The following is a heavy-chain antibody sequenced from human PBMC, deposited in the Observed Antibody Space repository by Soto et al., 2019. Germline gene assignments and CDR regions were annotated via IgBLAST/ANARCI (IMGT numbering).Heavy chain of an antibody. CDR1: GFTFDDYA. CDR2: ISWNSGSI. Sequence: PGGSLRLSCAASGFTFDDYAMHWVRQAPGKGLEWVSGISWNSGSIGYADSVKGRFTISRDNAKNSLYLQMNSLRAEDTALYYCAKAFYLSGGSFGTHRMLYGMDVWGQGTTVTVSS. CDR3: AKAFYLSGGSFGTHRMLYGMDV. V-gene: IGHV3-9*01. D-gene: IGHD2-15*01. J-gene: IGHJ6*02.